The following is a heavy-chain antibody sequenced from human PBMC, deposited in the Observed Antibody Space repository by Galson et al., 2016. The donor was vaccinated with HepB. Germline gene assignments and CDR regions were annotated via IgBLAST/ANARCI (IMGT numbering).Heavy chain of an antibody. D-gene: IGHD1-1*01. V-gene: IGHV5-51*01. CDR1: GYSFTTHW. J-gene: IGHJ6*02. CDR3: ARQRRNYGMGV. CDR2: IWPGDSDT. Sequence: SGAEVKKPGESLEISCKASGYSFTTHWIAWVRQMPGKGLEWMGIIWPGDSDTRYSPSFQGQVTISADKSITTAYLQWSTLKASGTAMYYCARQRRNYGMGVWGQGTAVTVSS.